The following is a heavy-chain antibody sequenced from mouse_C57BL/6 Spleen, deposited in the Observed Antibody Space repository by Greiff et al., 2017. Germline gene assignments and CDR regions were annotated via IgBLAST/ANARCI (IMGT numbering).Heavy chain of an antibody. CDR2: INPSSGYT. J-gene: IGHJ1*03. V-gene: IGHV1-4*01. Sequence: VQLQQSGAELARPGASVKMSCKASGYTFTSYTMHWVKQRPGQGLEWIGYINPSSGYTKYNQKFKDKATLTADKSSSTAYMQLGSLTSEDSAVYYCARAYGSSWYFDGWGTGTTGTVSS. CDR3: ARAYGSSWYFDG. CDR1: GYTFTSYT. D-gene: IGHD1-1*01.